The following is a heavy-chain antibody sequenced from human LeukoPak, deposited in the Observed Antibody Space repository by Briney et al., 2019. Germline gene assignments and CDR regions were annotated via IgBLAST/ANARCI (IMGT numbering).Heavy chain of an antibody. CDR3: ARDYFDYDILTGYYNPIGSPIQH. V-gene: IGHV1-18*01. CDR2: ISAYNGNT. J-gene: IGHJ1*01. Sequence: GASVKVSCKASGYTFTSYGISWVRQAPGQGLERMGWISAYNGNTNYAQKLQGRVTMTTDTSTSTAYMELRSLRSDDTAVYYCARDYFDYDILTGYYNPIGSPIQHWGQGTLVTVSS. D-gene: IGHD3-9*01. CDR1: GYTFTSYG.